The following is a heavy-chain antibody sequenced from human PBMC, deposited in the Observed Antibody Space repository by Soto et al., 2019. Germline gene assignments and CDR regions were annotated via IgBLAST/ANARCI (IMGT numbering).Heavy chain of an antibody. V-gene: IGHV4-59*08. J-gene: IGHJ6*03. Sequence: PSETLSLTCTVSGGSISSYYWSWIRRPPGKGLEWIGYIYYSGSTNYNPSLKSRVTISVDTSKNQFSLKLSSVTAADTAVYYCARPPYCIGGACLNYYYMDVWGKGTTVTVSS. CDR1: GGSISSYY. CDR2: IYYSGST. D-gene: IGHD2-15*01. CDR3: ARPPYCIGGACLNYYYMDV.